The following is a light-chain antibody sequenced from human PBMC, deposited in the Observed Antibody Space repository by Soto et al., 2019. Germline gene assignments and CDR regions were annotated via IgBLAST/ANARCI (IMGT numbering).Light chain of an antibody. CDR2: EVN. CDR1: SSDVGGYNY. Sequence: QSALTQPASVSGSPGQSITISCTGTSSDVGGYNYVSWYQQHPGRAPRLIIFEVNNRPSGVSNRFSGSKSGNTASLTVSGLQAEDEADYYCRSYTSSNTLGVFGTGTKLTVL. CDR3: RSYTSSNTLGV. V-gene: IGLV2-14*01. J-gene: IGLJ1*01.